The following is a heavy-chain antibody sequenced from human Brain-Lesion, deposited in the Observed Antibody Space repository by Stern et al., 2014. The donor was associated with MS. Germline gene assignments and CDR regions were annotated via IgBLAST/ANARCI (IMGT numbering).Heavy chain of an antibody. D-gene: IGHD3-10*01. Sequence: QLQLQESGTGLVKPSETLSLTCTVSGGSINSYYWSWIRQSPEKGLEWIGYVYYGGNTNYNPSLKSRVTISVDASKNQFSLKLSSVTAADTAVYYCVRVEFHWYFDLWGRGTLVTVSS. J-gene: IGHJ2*01. CDR1: GGSINSYY. V-gene: IGHV4-59*01. CDR3: VRVEFHWYFDL. CDR2: VYYGGNT.